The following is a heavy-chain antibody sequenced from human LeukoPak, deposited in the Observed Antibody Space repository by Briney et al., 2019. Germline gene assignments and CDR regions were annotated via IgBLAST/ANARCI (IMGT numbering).Heavy chain of an antibody. CDR2: ISTSTGGT. D-gene: IGHD4-11*01. J-gene: IGHJ4*02. Sequence: ASVKVSCKTSGYSFILYGISWVRQAPGQGPEWMGWISTSTGGTKYTQKFQGRVTLTTDTSTSTAYMELSSLRSEDTAVYYCARDDNYGIFVNVDYWGQGTLVTVSS. CDR1: GYSFILYG. CDR3: ARDDNYGIFVNVDY. V-gene: IGHV1-18*01.